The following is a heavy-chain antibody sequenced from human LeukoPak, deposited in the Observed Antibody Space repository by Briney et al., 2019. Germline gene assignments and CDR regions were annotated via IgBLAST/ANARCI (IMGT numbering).Heavy chain of an antibody. CDR2: ISGSGDST. CDR1: GFTFGNYA. Sequence: GGSLRLSCAASGFTFGNYAMGWVRQAPGKGLEWVSTISGSGDSTYYADSVKGRFTISRDNSKNTVYLHMNSLRGEDTAVYYCARDRRSVGATYDYFEYWGQGTLVTVSS. J-gene: IGHJ4*02. V-gene: IGHV3-23*01. CDR3: ARDRRSVGATYDYFEY. D-gene: IGHD1-26*01.